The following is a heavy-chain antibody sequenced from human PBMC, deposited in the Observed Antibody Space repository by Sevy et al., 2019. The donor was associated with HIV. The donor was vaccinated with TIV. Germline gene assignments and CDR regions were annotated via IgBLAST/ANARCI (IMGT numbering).Heavy chain of an antibody. V-gene: IGHV4-59*01. J-gene: IGHJ6*03. CDR2: IYYSGST. CDR3: AREGKLWFGSDYYYYYMDV. Sequence: SETLSLTCTVSGGSISSYYWSWIRQPPGKGLEWIGYIYYSGSTNYNPSLKSRVTISVDTSKNQFSLKLSSVTAADTAVYYCAREGKLWFGSDYYYYYMDVWGKGTTVTVSS. D-gene: IGHD5-18*01. CDR1: GGSISSYY.